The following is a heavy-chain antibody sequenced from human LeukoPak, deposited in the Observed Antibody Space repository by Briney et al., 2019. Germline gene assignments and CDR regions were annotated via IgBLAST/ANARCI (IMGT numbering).Heavy chain of an antibody. CDR2: INHSGST. CDR1: GGSFSGYY. Sequence: PSETLSLTCAVYGGSFSGYYWSWIRQPPGKGLEWIGEINHSGSTNYNPSLKSRVTTSVDTSKNQFSLKLSSVTAADTAVYYCARGSEQWLGNNWFDPWGQGTLVTVSS. CDR3: ARGSEQWLGNNWFDP. J-gene: IGHJ5*02. D-gene: IGHD6-19*01. V-gene: IGHV4-34*01.